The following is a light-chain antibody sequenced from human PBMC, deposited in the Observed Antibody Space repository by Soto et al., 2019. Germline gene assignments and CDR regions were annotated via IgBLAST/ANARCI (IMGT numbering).Light chain of an antibody. CDR3: QQLSTYPLT. J-gene: IGKJ5*01. CDR2: DAS. Sequence: DIQLTQSPSFLSASVGDRVTITCRASHGINSYLAWYQQKPGKAPKLLISDASTLQGGVPSRFSGSVSGAEFTLTISSLQPEDFASYYCQQLSTYPLTFGQGTRLEIK. CDR1: HGINSY. V-gene: IGKV1-9*01.